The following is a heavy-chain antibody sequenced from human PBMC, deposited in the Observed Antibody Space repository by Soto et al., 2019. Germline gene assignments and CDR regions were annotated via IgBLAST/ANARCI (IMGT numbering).Heavy chain of an antibody. CDR1: GGSIGSSSYY. CDR3: AGPGIAAADWWLGYYYGMDV. D-gene: IGHD6-13*01. CDR2: IYYSGST. J-gene: IGHJ6*02. V-gene: IGHV4-39*01. Sequence: PSETLALTCTVSGGSIGSSSYYWGWIRQPPGKGLEWIGSIYYSGSTYYNPSLKSRVTISVDTSKNQFSLKLSSVTAADTAVYYCAGPGIAAADWWLGYYYGMDVWGQGTTVT.